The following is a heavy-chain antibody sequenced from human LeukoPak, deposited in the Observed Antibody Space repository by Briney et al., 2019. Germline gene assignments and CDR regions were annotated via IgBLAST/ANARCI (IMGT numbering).Heavy chain of an antibody. Sequence: GGPVSLLCTAWRFTFCIFWMLCVPEAPGKGLVGVSHINSEKRDTRYADSVKGIFTISRHNDKNTLYLQMNRLRAEDAAVYYWEREGSSNYNYGMDFGDKGHRVTVS. CDR3: EREGSSNYNYGMDF. CDR2: INSEKRDT. CDR1: RFTFCIFW. J-gene: IGHJ6*04. D-gene: IGHD3-10*01. V-gene: IGHV3-74*01.